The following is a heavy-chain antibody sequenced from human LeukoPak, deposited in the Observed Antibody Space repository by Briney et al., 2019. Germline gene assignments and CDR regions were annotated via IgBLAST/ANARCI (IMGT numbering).Heavy chain of an antibody. CDR2: IYHSGST. CDR1: GYSISSGYY. J-gene: IGHJ4*02. D-gene: IGHD2-15*01. Sequence: SETLSLTCTVSGYSISSGYYWGWIRQPPGKGLEWIGSIYHSGSTYYNPSLKSRVTMSVDTSKNQFSLKLSSVIAADTAVYYCARLWSTDCSGGSCPHQPNYWGQGTLVTVSS. V-gene: IGHV4-38-2*02. CDR3: ARLWSTDCSGGSCPHQPNY.